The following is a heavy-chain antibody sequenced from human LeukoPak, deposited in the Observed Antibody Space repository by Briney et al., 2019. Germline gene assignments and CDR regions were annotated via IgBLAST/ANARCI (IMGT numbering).Heavy chain of an antibody. D-gene: IGHD6-13*01. CDR2: IWYDGSNK. V-gene: IGHV3-33*06. Sequence: PGGSLRLSCAASGFTFSSYGMHWVRQAPGKGLEWVAVIWYDGSNKYYADSVKGRFTISRDNSKNTLYLQMNSLRAEDTAVYYCAKSVLAAGGKFDYWGQGTLVTVSS. J-gene: IGHJ4*02. CDR3: AKSVLAAGGKFDY. CDR1: GFTFSSYG.